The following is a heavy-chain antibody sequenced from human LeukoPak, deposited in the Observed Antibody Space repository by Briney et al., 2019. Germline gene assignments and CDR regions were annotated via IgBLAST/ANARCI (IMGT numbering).Heavy chain of an antibody. J-gene: IGHJ4*02. D-gene: IGHD4-23*01. CDR1: GFTFSSYW. Sequence: PGGSLRLSCAASGFTFSSYWMNWVRQAPGKGLVWVSRIASDGSSATYADSVKGRFSISRDNAKNTLYLQMNSLRVEATTVYYCARGRPHGNDYWGQGTLVTVSS. CDR2: IASDGSSA. CDR3: ARGRPHGNDY. V-gene: IGHV3-74*01.